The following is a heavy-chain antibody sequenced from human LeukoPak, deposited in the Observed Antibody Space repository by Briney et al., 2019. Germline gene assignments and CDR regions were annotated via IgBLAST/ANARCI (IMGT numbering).Heavy chain of an antibody. Sequence: GGSLRLSCAASGFTFNTYAMSWVRQAPGKGLEWVSTISASGTNTYYADSVKGRFTISRDNSENTLYLQMNSLRAEDAAVYYCAKLIQALLGVDYWGQGTLVTVSS. D-gene: IGHD5-18*01. CDR3: AKLIQALLGVDY. CDR1: GFTFNTYA. CDR2: ISASGTNT. J-gene: IGHJ4*02. V-gene: IGHV3-23*01.